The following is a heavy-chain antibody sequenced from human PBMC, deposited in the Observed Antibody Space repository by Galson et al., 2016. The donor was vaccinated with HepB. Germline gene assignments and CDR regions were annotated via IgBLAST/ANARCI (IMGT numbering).Heavy chain of an antibody. CDR3: AREAQSGPCNLTSCPDSFDI. CDR2: ISATGTTI. D-gene: IGHD2-2*01. CDR1: GFTFSSYN. J-gene: IGHJ3*02. Sequence: SLRLSCAASGFTFSSYNMDWGRQAPGKGLDWISYISATGTTIDYADSVKGRFIISRDNSKNILYPQMNSLRADDTAVHYCAREAQSGPCNLTSCPDSFDIWGHGTLVTVSS. V-gene: IGHV3-48*01.